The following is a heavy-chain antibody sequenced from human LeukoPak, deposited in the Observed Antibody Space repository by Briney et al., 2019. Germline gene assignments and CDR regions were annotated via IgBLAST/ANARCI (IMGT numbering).Heavy chain of an antibody. CDR1: GFTFTSYA. CDR3: ARATNYGMDV. V-gene: IGHV3-30-3*01. Sequence: PGGSLRLSCAASGFTFTSYAMHWVRQAPGKGLEWVAVISYDGSNKYYADSVKGRFTISRDNSKNTLYLQMNSLRAEDTAVYYYARATNYGMDVWGQGTTVTVSS. CDR2: ISYDGSNK. D-gene: IGHD1/OR15-1a*01. J-gene: IGHJ6*02.